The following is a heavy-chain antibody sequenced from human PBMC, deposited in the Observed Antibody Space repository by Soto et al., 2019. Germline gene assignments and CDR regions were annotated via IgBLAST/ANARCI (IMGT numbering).Heavy chain of an antibody. Sequence: DVQLVESGGGLVKPGGSLRLSCAASGFNFITFSMNWVRQAPGKGLEWVSSISASSSSIYYVESVKGRFTVSRGNAKNSLYLQMNSLKAEETALSYCVRDAYNRDAFDIWGQGTPVTVSS. V-gene: IGHV3-21*01. J-gene: IGHJ3*02. D-gene: IGHD1-20*01. CDR2: ISASSSSI. CDR3: VRDAYNRDAFDI. CDR1: GFNFITFS.